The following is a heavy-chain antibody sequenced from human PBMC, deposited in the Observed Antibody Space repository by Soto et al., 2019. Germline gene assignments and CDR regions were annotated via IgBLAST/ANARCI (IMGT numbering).Heavy chain of an antibody. D-gene: IGHD3-22*01. CDR3: ASPYYYDSSGYYHAFEY. J-gene: IGHJ4*02. Sequence: QVQLVQSGAEVKKPGSSVKVSCKASGGTYSSYTISWVRQAPGQGLEWMGRIGPILGIANYAHKFQGRVTITANKSTSTAYMELISLRSEDTAVYYCASPYYYDSSGYYHAFEYWGQGTLVNVSS. CDR1: GGTYSSYT. CDR2: IGPILGIA. V-gene: IGHV1-69*02.